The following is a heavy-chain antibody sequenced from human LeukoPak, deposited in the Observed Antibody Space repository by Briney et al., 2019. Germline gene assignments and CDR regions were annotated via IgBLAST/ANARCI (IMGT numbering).Heavy chain of an antibody. CDR1: GGSFSGYY. D-gene: IGHD4-17*01. CDR2: INHSGST. CDR3: ASQDDYGDYVDVY. V-gene: IGHV4-34*01. Sequence: PSETLSLTCAVYGGSFSGYYWSWIRQPPGKGLEWIGEINHSGSTNYNPSLKSRVTISVDTSKNQFSLKLSSVTAADTAVYYCASQDDYGDYVDVYWGQGTLVTVSS. J-gene: IGHJ4*02.